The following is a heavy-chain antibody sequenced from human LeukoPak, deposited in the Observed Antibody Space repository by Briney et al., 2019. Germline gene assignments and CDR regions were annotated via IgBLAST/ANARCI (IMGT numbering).Heavy chain of an antibody. CDR3: ARAMAMIVVVIVSSWFDP. V-gene: IGHV4-34*01. J-gene: IGHJ5*02. CDR1: GGSFSGYY. D-gene: IGHD3-22*01. Sequence: SETLSLTCAVYGGSFSGYYWSWIRQPPGKGLEWIGEINHSGSTNYNPSLKSRVTISVDTSKNQFSLKLSSVTAADTAVYYCARAMAMIVVVIVSSWFDPWGQGTLVTVSS. CDR2: INHSGST.